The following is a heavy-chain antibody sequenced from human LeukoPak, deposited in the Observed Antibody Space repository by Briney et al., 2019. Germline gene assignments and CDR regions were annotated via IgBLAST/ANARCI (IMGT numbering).Heavy chain of an antibody. D-gene: IGHD5-12*01. J-gene: IGHJ4*02. CDR2: IYTSGST. CDR1: GNSFGDYY. CDR3: ARSRYSGYDYYFDY. V-gene: IGHV4-4*07. Sequence: SETLSLTCTVSGNSFGDYYWSWIRQPAGKGLEWIGRIYTSGSTTYNPSLKSRVTMSVDTSKSQFSLNLMSVTAADTAVYYCARSRYSGYDYYFDYWGQGTLVTVSS.